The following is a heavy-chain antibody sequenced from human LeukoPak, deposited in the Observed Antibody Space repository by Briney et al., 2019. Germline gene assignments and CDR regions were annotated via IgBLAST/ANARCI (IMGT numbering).Heavy chain of an antibody. J-gene: IGHJ4*02. CDR2: ITADGSGT. CDR3: ARVVLNSGQQEY. CDR1: GFTLSSYW. D-gene: IGHD2/OR15-2a*01. V-gene: IGHV3-74*01. Sequence: SGGSLRLSCAASGFTLSSYWMYWVRHAPGKGLVWVSLITADGSGTSYADSVKGRFTISRDNAKNTLYLQMNTLRVEDTAVYYCARVVLNSGQQEYWGQGTLVTVSS.